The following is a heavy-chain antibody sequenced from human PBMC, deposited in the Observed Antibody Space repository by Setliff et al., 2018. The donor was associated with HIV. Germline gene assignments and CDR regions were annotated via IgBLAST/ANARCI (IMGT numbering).Heavy chain of an antibody. V-gene: IGHV3-23*01. D-gene: IGHD3-22*01. Sequence: GGSLRLSCAASGFTFSSYAMSWVRQAPGKGLEWVSSISGSGGSTDYADSVKGRFTISRDNSKNTQKLQMNSLRVEDTAVYYCAKGPYYYDSSGYRNWDAFDIWGQGTMVTVSS. CDR1: GFTFSSYA. J-gene: IGHJ3*02. CDR2: ISGSGGST. CDR3: AKGPYYYDSSGYRNWDAFDI.